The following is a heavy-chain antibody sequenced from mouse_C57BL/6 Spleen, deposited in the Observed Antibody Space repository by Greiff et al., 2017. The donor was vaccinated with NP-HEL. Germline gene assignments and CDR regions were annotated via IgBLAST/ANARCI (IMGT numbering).Heavy chain of an antibody. CDR3: ARSERRAQATAWFAY. D-gene: IGHD3-2*02. Sequence: QVQLQQPGAELVMPGASVKLSCKASGYTFTSYWMHWVKQRPGQGLEWIGEIDPSDSYTNYNQKFKGKSTLTVDKSSSTAYMQLSSLTSEDSAVYYCARSERRAQATAWFAYWGQGTLVTVSA. CDR1: GYTFTSYW. CDR2: IDPSDSYT. J-gene: IGHJ3*01. V-gene: IGHV1-69*01.